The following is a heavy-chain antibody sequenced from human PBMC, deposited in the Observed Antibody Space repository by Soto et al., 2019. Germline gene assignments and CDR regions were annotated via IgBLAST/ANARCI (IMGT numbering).Heavy chain of an antibody. V-gene: IGHV4-34*01. CDR1: GGSFSGYY. CDR3: ALTGDQAFDI. J-gene: IGHJ3*02. CDR2: INHSGST. Sequence: SETLSLTCAVDGGSFSGYYLSWIRQPPGKGLEWIGEINHSGSTNYNPSLKSRVTISVDTSKNQFSLKLSSVTAADTAVYYCALTGDQAFDIWGQGTMVTVSS. D-gene: IGHD7-27*01.